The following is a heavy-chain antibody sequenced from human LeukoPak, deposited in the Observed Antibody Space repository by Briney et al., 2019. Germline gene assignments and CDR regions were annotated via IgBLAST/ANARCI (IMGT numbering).Heavy chain of an antibody. CDR1: GFTFSSYS. J-gene: IGHJ4*02. Sequence: GGALILSCAASGFTFSSYSVKWVPQAPGKGLEWVSSISSSSSYIYYADSVKGRFTIARDNAKNSLYLQMNSLRAEDTAVYYCARASIAAAGTRPGFDYWGQGTLVTVSS. V-gene: IGHV3-21*01. CDR3: ARASIAAAGTRPGFDY. CDR2: ISSSSSYI. D-gene: IGHD6-13*01.